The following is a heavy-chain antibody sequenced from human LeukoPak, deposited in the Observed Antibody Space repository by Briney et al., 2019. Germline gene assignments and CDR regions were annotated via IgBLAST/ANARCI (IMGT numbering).Heavy chain of an antibody. V-gene: IGHV4-59*08. CDR3: ARHGGTLDYFDY. Sequence: SETLSLTCNVSGGSMSTYYWSWIRQPPGKGLEWIGYISDGGVTSYNPSLKGRVTISVDSPKNRFSLRLTSLTAVDTALYYCARHGGTLDYFDYWGPGSLVTVSS. J-gene: IGHJ4*02. D-gene: IGHD1-26*01. CDR1: GGSMSTYY. CDR2: ISDGGVT.